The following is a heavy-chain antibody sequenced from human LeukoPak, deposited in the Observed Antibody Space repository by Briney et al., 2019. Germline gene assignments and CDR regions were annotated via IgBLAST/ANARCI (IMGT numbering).Heavy chain of an antibody. CDR3: ARVRGDFETD. V-gene: IGHV4-59*01. CDR1: GVSISSYY. D-gene: IGHD3-16*01. CDR2: RYYSGST. J-gene: IGHJ1*01. Sequence: SETLSLTCSVSGVSISSYYWTWIRQPPGKGLEWVGYRYYSGSTTYNPSLKSRVTISVDTSKSQFALKLISVTAADTAIYYCARVRGDFETDWGQGTLVTVSS.